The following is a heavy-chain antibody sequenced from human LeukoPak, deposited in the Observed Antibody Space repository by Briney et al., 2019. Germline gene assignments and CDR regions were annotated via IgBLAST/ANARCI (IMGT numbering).Heavy chain of an antibody. Sequence: GGSLRLSCAASGFTFSSFSMNWVRQAPGKGLEWVSSISSGSSYIYYADSVKGRFTISRDNAKNSLYPQMNSLRAEDTAVYYCARPPFEYSSSSGWFDPWGQGTLVTVSS. V-gene: IGHV3-21*01. J-gene: IGHJ5*02. CDR2: ISSGSSYI. D-gene: IGHD6-6*01. CDR1: GFTFSSFS. CDR3: ARPPFEYSSSSGWFDP.